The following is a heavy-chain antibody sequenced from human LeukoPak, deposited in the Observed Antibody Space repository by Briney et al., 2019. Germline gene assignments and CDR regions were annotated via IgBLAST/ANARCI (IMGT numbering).Heavy chain of an antibody. CDR2: ISGSGGST. V-gene: IGHV3-23*01. Sequence: SGGSLRLSCAASGSTFSSYAMSWVRQAPGKGLEWVSAISGSGGSTYYADSVKGRFTISRDNSKNTLYLQMNSLRAEDTAVYYCAKASGYSYGYYIDYWGQGTLVTASS. D-gene: IGHD5-18*01. CDR1: GSTFSSYA. CDR3: AKASGYSYGYYIDY. J-gene: IGHJ4*02.